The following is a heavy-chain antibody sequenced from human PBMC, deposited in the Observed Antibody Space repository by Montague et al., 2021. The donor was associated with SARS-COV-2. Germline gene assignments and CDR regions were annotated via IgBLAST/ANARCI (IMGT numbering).Heavy chain of an antibody. D-gene: IGHD3/OR15-3a*01. J-gene: IGHJ5*02. CDR1: GDSIRSATWY. CDR2: NYDSTNN. V-gene: IGHV4-39*01. CDR3: SRRLTGLDPPFDP. Sequence: SETLSLTCAVSGDSIRSATWYWTCNRQPPERELKWVINNYDSTNNIHTPSLRIRITMAVDTYENQFSLHLDIATAADTAVYYCSRRLTGLDPPFDPWGQGTLVIVSS.